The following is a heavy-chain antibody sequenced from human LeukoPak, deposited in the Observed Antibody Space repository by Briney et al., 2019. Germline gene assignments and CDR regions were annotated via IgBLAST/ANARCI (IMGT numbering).Heavy chain of an antibody. J-gene: IGHJ4*02. CDR1: RFTFNSYA. CDR3: ASGVTGTTNNY. Sequence: GGSLRLSCAASRFTFNSYAMSWVRQAPGKGLEWVSVIGGSNGITFYVGSVKGRFTISRDNSKNTLYLQMNSLRAEDTAVYYCASGVTGTTNNYWGQGTLVTVSS. D-gene: IGHD1-1*01. V-gene: IGHV3-23*01. CDR2: IGGSNGIT.